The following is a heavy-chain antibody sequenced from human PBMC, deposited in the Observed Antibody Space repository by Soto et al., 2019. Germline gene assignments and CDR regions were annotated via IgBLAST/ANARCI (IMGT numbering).Heavy chain of an antibody. CDR3: ARVQPYDYGANTGWLDP. V-gene: IGHV4-31*03. CDR1: GGSISSGGYY. J-gene: IGHJ5*02. CDR2: TFYSGAT. Sequence: SETLSLTCSVSGGSISSGGYYWIWIRHHPGKGLEWIGYTFYSGATYYNPSLKSRTIISVDTSKNQFSLTLTSLTAADTAVYYCARVQPYDYGANTGWLDPWGQGTLVTVS. D-gene: IGHD4-17*01.